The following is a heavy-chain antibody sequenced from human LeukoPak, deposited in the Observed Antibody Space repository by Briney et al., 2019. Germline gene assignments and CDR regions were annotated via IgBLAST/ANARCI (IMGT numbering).Heavy chain of an antibody. J-gene: IGHJ5*02. Sequence: ASVKVSCKVSGYTLTELSMHWVRQAPGKGLGWMGGFDPEDGETIYAQKFQGRVTMTEDTSTDTAYMELSSLRSEDTAVYYCATGTTTLPWFDPWGQGTLVTVSS. D-gene: IGHD1-1*01. CDR3: ATGTTTLPWFDP. V-gene: IGHV1-24*01. CDR1: GYTLTELS. CDR2: FDPEDGET.